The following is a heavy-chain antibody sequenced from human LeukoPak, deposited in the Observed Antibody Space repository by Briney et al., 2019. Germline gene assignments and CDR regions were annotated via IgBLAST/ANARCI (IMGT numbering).Heavy chain of an antibody. Sequence: SGTLSLTCPVSGDSISSNNWWSWVRQPPGKGLEWIGEIHHSGSTNYNPSLKSRVTISVDKSRNHFSLNLSSVTAADTAVYYCGRKIAVATYYFDYWGQGTLVTVSS. V-gene: IGHV4-4*02. D-gene: IGHD6-19*01. CDR2: IHHSGST. CDR3: GRKIAVATYYFDY. CDR1: GDSISSNNW. J-gene: IGHJ4*02.